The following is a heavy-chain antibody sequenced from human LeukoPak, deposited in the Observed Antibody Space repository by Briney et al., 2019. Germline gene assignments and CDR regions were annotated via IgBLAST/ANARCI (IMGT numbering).Heavy chain of an antibody. CDR2: INSDGINT. D-gene: IGHD3-22*01. CDR1: GFTFSNYW. J-gene: IGHJ5*02. Sequence: GGSLRLSCAAPGFTFSNYWMHWVRQAPGKGLVWVSRINSDGINTSYADSVKGRFTISRDNAKNTLNLQMNSLRAEDTAVYYCARDLGQYYDTSDNWFDPWGQGTLVTVSS. CDR3: ARDLGQYYDTSDNWFDP. V-gene: IGHV3-74*01.